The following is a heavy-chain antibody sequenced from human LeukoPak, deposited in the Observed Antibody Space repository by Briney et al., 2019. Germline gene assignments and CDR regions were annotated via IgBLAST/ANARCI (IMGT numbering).Heavy chain of an antibody. CDR2: IYKIGTT. J-gene: IGHJ3*02. Sequence: SETLSLTCTVFGDSVTGYYLNWVRQPPGKGLEWIGHIYKIGTTNYNPSLKSRVTISVDTSKNQFSLKLSSVTAADTAVYHCARGEYYGSGSYNAFDMWGQGTLVTVSS. V-gene: IGHV4-59*02. CDR1: GDSVTGYY. D-gene: IGHD3-10*01. CDR3: ARGEYYGSGSYNAFDM.